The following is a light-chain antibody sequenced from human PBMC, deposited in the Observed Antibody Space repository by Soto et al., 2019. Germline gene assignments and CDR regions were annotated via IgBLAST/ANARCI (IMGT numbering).Light chain of an antibody. V-gene: IGKV3-20*01. Sequence: ELVLTQSPGTLSLSPGETATLSCRASETVDTSSLGWYQQKPGRAPSLLIYSASRRATGIPDRFDASGSATDFTLTISRLEPEDFAVYYCHQYGSSPLTFGGGTKVDIK. J-gene: IGKJ4*01. CDR1: ETVDTSS. CDR3: HQYGSSPLT. CDR2: SAS.